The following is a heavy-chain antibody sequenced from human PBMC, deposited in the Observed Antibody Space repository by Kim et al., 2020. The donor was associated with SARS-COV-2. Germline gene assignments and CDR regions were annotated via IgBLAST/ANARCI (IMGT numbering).Heavy chain of an antibody. CDR3: AREYSGYDFAADY. CDR1: GFTFSNYN. CDR2: ISSGRSYI. V-gene: IGHV3-21*01. J-gene: IGHJ4*02. Sequence: GGSLRLSCAASGFTFSNYNMNWVRQTPGKGLEWVSSISSGRSYIYYADSLKGRFTISRDNAKKSLYLEMNSLRAEDTAVYYCAREYSGYDFAADYWGQGTLVTVSS. D-gene: IGHD5-12*01.